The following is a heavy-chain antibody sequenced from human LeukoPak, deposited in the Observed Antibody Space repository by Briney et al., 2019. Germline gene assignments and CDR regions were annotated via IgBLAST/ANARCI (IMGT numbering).Heavy chain of an antibody. D-gene: IGHD2-15*01. Sequence: SETLSLTCTVSGGSISSSSYYWGWICQPPGKGLEWIGSMFHSGSTYYNSSLKSRVTISEDTSKNQISLKLSSVTAADTAVYYCARGGLSLADYWGQGTLVTVSS. J-gene: IGHJ4*02. CDR1: GGSISSSSYY. V-gene: IGHV4-39*01. CDR3: ARGGLSLADY. CDR2: MFHSGST.